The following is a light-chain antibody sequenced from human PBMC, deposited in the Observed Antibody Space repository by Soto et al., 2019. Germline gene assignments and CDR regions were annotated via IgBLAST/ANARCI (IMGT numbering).Light chain of an antibody. CDR3: FSYAGSSTYD. J-gene: IGLJ1*01. V-gene: IGLV2-11*01. CDR2: DVT. CDR1: SSDIGNYNF. Sequence: QSVLTQTRAVSGSPGQTVTISCTGSSSDIGNYNFVSWYQLHPGKAPKLMIYDVTKRPSGVPDRFSGSKSGNTASLSISGLQAEDEADYYCFSYAGSSTYDFGTGTKVTVL.